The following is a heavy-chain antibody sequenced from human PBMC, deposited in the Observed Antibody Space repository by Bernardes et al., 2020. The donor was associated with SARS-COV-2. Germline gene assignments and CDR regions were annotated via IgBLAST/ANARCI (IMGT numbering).Heavy chain of an antibody. CDR2: MNPNSGNT. J-gene: IGHJ6*02. V-gene: IGHV1-8*01. Sequence: ASVKVSCMASGYTFTSYDINWVRQATGQGLEWMGWMNPNSGNTGYAQKFQGRVTMTRNTSISTAYMELSSLRSEDTAVYYCARGVTLMTTLAYYYYYYGMDVWGQGTTVTVSS. CDR3: ARGVTLMTTLAYYYYYYGMDV. D-gene: IGHD3-16*01. CDR1: GYTFTSYD.